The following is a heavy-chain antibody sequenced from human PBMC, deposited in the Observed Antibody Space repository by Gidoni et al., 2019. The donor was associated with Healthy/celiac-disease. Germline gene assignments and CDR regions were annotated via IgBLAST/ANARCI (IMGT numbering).Heavy chain of an antibody. CDR1: GFTFSSYS. V-gene: IGHV3-21*01. D-gene: IGHD6-19*01. CDR3: ARVKDSSGWGFDY. J-gene: IGHJ4*02. Sequence: EVQLVESGGGLVKPGGSLRLSCAASGFTFSSYSMNWVRQAPGKGLEWVSSISSSSSYRYYADSVKGRFTISRDNAKNSLYLQMNSLRAEDTAVYYCARVKDSSGWGFDYWGQGTLVTVSS. CDR2: ISSSSSYR.